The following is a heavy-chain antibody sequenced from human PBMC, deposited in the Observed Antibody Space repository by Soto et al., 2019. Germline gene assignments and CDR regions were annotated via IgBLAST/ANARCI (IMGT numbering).Heavy chain of an antibody. CDR3: ASSFTVPAAIAY. V-gene: IGHV1-3*01. Sequence: ASVKVSCKASGYTFSSYAMHWVRQAPGQRLEWMGWINAGNGNTKYSQKFQGRVTITRDTSASTAYMELSSLRSEDTAVYYCASSFTVPAAIAYWGQGTLVTVSS. D-gene: IGHD2-2*02. CDR1: GYTFSSYA. J-gene: IGHJ4*02. CDR2: INAGNGNT.